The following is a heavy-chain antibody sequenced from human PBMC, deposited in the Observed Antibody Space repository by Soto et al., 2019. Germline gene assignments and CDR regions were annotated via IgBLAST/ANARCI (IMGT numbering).Heavy chain of an antibody. D-gene: IGHD2-2*02. CDR1: GYSFTSYW. CDR3: ARLCSTSCYKHGMDV. CDR2: IDPSDSYT. V-gene: IGHV5-10-1*01. J-gene: IGHJ6*02. Sequence: GESLKISGKGSGYSFTSYWISWVRQMPGKGLEWMGRIDPSDSYTNYSPSFQGHVTISADKSISTAYLQWSSLKASDTAMYYCARLCSTSCYKHGMDVWGQGTTVTVSS.